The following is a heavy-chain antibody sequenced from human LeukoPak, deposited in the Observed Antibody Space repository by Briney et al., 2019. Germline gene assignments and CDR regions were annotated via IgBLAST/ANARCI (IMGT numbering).Heavy chain of an antibody. Sequence: ASVKVSCRASGYTFTGYYMHWVRQAPGQGLEWMGWINPNSGGTNYAQKFQGRVTMTRDTSISTAYMELSRLRSDDTAVYYCARSGYCSSTSRYHNWFDPWGQGTLVTVSS. V-gene: IGHV1-2*02. CDR3: ARSGYCSSTSRYHNWFDP. CDR2: INPNSGGT. J-gene: IGHJ5*02. D-gene: IGHD2-2*01. CDR1: GYTFTGYY.